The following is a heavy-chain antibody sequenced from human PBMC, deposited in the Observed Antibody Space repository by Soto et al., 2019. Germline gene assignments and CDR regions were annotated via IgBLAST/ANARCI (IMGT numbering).Heavy chain of an antibody. Sequence: ASVKVSCKASGGTFSSYAISWVRQAPGQGLEWMGRISAYNGNTNYAQKLQGRVTMTTDTSTSTAYMELRSLRSDDTAVYYCARVIMYSSGWYSGNWGQGTLVTVSS. D-gene: IGHD6-19*01. V-gene: IGHV1-18*01. CDR2: ISAYNGNT. J-gene: IGHJ4*02. CDR1: GGTFSSYA. CDR3: ARVIMYSSGWYSGN.